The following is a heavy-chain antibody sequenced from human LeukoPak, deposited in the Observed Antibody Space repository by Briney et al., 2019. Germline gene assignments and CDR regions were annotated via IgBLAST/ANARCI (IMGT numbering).Heavy chain of an antibody. V-gene: IGHV4-59*08. CDR3: ARHGGGVYMGEIDY. J-gene: IGHJ4*02. D-gene: IGHD3-16*01. CDR1: GGSISSYY. Sequence: ASETLSLTCTVSGGSISSYYWSWIRQPPGKGLEWIGYIYYSGSTNYNPSLKSRVTISVDTSKNQFSLKLSSVTAADTAVYYCARHGGGVYMGEIDYWGQGTLVTVSS. CDR2: IYYSGST.